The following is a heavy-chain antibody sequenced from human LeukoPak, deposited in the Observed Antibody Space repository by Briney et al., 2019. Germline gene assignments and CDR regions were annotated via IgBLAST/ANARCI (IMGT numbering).Heavy chain of an antibody. CDR2: INHSGST. J-gene: IGHJ4*02. Sequence: NPGGSLRLSCAASRFTFSSHSMNWVRQAPGKGLEWIGEINHSGSTNYNSSIKSRVTISVDTSKNQFSLKLSSVTAADTAVYYCARATGVSDPNPDSSGWYGDFDYWGQGTLVTVSS. CDR3: ARATGVSDPNPDSSGWYGDFDY. CDR1: RFTFSSHS. D-gene: IGHD6-19*01. V-gene: IGHV4-34*01.